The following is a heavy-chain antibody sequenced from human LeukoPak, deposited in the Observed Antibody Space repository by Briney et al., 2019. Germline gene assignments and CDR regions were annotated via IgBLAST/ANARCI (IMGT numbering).Heavy chain of an antibody. CDR2: INPNSGGT. CDR1: GYTFTGYY. CDR3: ARDYGGNPGLGP. Sequence: GASVKVSCKASGYTFTGYYMHWVRQAPGQGLEWMGWINPNSGGTNYAQKFQGRVTMTRDTSISTAYMELSRLRSDDTAAYYCARDYGGNPGLGPWGQGTLVTVSS. D-gene: IGHD4-23*01. J-gene: IGHJ5*02. V-gene: IGHV1-2*02.